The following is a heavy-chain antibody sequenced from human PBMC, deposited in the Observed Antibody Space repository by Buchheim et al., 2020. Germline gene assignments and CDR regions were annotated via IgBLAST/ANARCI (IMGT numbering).Heavy chain of an antibody. Sequence: QVQLQESGPGLVKPSGTLSLTCAVSGGSISSYYWSWIRQPPGKGLEWIGYIYYSGSTNYNPSLKSRVTISVDTPKNQFSLKLSSVTAADTAVYYCARDPNDYAGGAFDIWGQGT. J-gene: IGHJ3*02. CDR3: ARDPNDYAGGAFDI. D-gene: IGHD4-17*01. CDR2: IYYSGST. CDR1: GGSISSYY. V-gene: IGHV4-59*01.